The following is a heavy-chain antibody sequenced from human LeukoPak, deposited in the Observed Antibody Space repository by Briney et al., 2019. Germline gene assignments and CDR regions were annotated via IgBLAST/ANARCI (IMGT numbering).Heavy chain of an antibody. Sequence: PGGSLTLPGAASRFTFSRYSMNCVRLATGKGLEWVSSISSSSSYIYYADSVKGRFTISRNNAKNSLYLQMNSLRAEDTAVYYCAVYCSGGSCLSYWGQGTLVTVSS. V-gene: IGHV3-21*01. CDR3: AVYCSGGSCLSY. D-gene: IGHD2-15*01. CDR2: ISSSSSYI. J-gene: IGHJ4*02. CDR1: RFTFSRYS.